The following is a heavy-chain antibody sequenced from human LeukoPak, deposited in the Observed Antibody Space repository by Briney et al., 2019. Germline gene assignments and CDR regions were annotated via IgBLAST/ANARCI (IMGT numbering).Heavy chain of an antibody. Sequence: GASVKVSCKASGYTFTSYDINWVRQATGQGPEWMGWMNPNSGNTGYAQKFRGRVSITRNTSISTAYMEPSSLVSEDTAVYYCARLGELSSDDYWGQGTLVTVSS. CDR1: GYTFTSYD. CDR2: MNPNSGNT. V-gene: IGHV1-8*03. D-gene: IGHD3-16*02. J-gene: IGHJ4*02. CDR3: ARLGELSSDDY.